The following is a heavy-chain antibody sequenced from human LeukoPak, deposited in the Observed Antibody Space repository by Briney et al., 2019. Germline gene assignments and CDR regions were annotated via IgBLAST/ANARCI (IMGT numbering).Heavy chain of an antibody. CDR1: GFTFSSYA. CDR2: ISGSSGRT. CDR3: ARDKY. Sequence: PGRSLRLSCAASGFTFSSYAMSWVRQAPGKGLEWVSVISGSSGRTYDADSVKGRFTISRDNSKNTLYLQMNSLRAEDTAIYYCARDKYWGQGTLVTVSS. V-gene: IGHV3-23*01. J-gene: IGHJ4*02.